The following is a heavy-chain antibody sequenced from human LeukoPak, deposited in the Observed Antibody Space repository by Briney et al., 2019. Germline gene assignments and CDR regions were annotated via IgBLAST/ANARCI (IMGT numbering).Heavy chain of an antibody. CDR1: GYTFTSYD. J-gene: IGHJ5*02. V-gene: IGHV1-8*03. Sequence: GASVKVSCKASGYTFTSYDINWVRQATGQGLEWMGWMNPNSGNTGYAQKFQGRVTITRNTSISTAYMELSSLRSEDTAVYYCARGGYSYGYGWFDPWGQGTLVTVSS. CDR2: MNPNSGNT. D-gene: IGHD5-18*01. CDR3: ARGGYSYGYGWFDP.